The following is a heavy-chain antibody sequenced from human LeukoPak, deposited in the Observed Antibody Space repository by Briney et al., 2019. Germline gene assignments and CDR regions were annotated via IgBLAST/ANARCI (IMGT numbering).Heavy chain of an antibody. CDR2: IYYSGST. CDR1: GGSISSYY. J-gene: IGHJ4*02. D-gene: IGHD6-6*01. V-gene: IGHV4-59*12. CDR3: AREGAARNFDY. Sequence: PSETLSLTCTVSGGSISSYYWSWIRQPPGKGLEWIGYIYYSGSTNYNPSLKSRVTISVDTSKNQLSLKLSSVTAADTAVYYCAREGAARNFDYWGQGILVTVSS.